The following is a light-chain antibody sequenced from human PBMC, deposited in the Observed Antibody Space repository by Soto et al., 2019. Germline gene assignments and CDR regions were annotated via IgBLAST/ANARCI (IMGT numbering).Light chain of an antibody. J-gene: IGLJ3*02. V-gene: IGLV2-23*02. CDR3: CSYAGGSPWV. CDR1: SSDVGSYNL. Sequence: QSALTQPASVSGSPGQSITISCTGTSSDVGSYNLVSWYQQHPGRAPKLMIFEVHKRPSGVSNRFSDSKSGNTASLTISGLQAEDEADYYCCSYAGGSPWVLGGGTKLTVL. CDR2: EVH.